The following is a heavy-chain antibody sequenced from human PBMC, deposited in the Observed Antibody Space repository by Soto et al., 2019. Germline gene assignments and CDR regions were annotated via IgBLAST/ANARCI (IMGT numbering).Heavy chain of an antibody. Sequence: SETLSLTCTVSGGSISHYYWSWIRQSPGKGLEWIGYAYYSGSTDYNPSLKSRVTISVDTSKNQVSLKLNSVTTADTAVYYCARDRSTYGGGGTGEVKENWFDPWGPGTLVTVSS. J-gene: IGHJ5*02. D-gene: IGHD2-8*01. CDR2: AYYSGST. V-gene: IGHV4-59*01. CDR3: ARDRSTYGGGGTGEVKENWFDP. CDR1: GGSISHYY.